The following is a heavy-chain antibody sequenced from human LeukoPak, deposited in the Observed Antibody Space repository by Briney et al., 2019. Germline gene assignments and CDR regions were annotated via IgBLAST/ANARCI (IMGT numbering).Heavy chain of an antibody. D-gene: IGHD5-18*01. CDR1: GGSISSYY. CDR2: IYYSGST. Sequence: PSETLSLTCTVSGGSISSYYWSWIRQPPGKGLEWIGYIYYSGSTNYNPSLKSRVTISVDTSKNQFSLKLSSVTAADTAVYYCARGGYSYMGAYFDYWGQGTLVTVSS. V-gene: IGHV4-59*12. J-gene: IGHJ4*02. CDR3: ARGGYSYMGAYFDY.